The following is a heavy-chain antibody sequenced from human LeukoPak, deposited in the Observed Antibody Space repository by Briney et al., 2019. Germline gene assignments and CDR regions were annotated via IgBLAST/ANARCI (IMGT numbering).Heavy chain of an antibody. CDR2: ISRSSSTI. Sequence: GGSLRLSCAASGFTFSSCSMNWVRQAPGKGLEWVSYISRSSSTIYYADSVKGRFTISRDNAKNSLYLQMNSLRAEDTAVYYCARGVGGQSFDYWGQGTLVTVSS. J-gene: IGHJ4*02. D-gene: IGHD3-16*01. V-gene: IGHV3-48*01. CDR3: ARGVGGQSFDY. CDR1: GFTFSSCS.